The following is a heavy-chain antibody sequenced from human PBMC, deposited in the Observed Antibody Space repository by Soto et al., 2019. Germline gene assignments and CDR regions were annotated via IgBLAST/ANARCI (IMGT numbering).Heavy chain of an antibody. Sequence: SETLSLTCTVSGGSISSGGYYWSWIRQHPGKGLEWIGHIYYSGSNYYNPSLKSRVTISVDTSKNQFSLKLSSVTAADTAVYYCARVGVTTKFDYWGQGTLVTVSS. CDR1: GGSISSGGYY. CDR3: ARVGVTTKFDY. V-gene: IGHV4-31*03. J-gene: IGHJ4*02. D-gene: IGHD5-12*01. CDR2: IYYSGSN.